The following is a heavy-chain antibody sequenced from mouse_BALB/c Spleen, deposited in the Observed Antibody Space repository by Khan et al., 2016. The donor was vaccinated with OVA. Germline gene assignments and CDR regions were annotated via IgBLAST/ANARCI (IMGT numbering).Heavy chain of an antibody. Sequence: QLQLKESEPRLMAPSQSLSTTCTISGFSLTNYGVHLVRHPPGKGLECLVVILKDGSTTYNSALKSRLTVSKSNSKSQDVIKMNRLQTDDTTMHFGARQPYYHDNVKDYWGQGTSVTVSS. CDR2: ILKDGST. D-gene: IGHD2-10*01. J-gene: IGHJ4*01. CDR3: ARQPYYHDNVKDY. V-gene: IGHV2-6-1*01. CDR1: GFSLTNYG.